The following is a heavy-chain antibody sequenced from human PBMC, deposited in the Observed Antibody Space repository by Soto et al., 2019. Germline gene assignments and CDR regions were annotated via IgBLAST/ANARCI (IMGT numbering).Heavy chain of an antibody. CDR3: ASDVRRSYFDY. D-gene: IGHD2-8*01. CDR1: GGSIISCDYY. Sequence: QVQLQESGPGLVKPSQTLSLTCTVSGGSIISCDYYWRWIRQPPRKGLEWIGYIYYSGSTYYNPSLKSRLTISADTSKNQFSQKLRSVTDADTAVYYCASDVRRSYFDYWGQGTLVTVSS. V-gene: IGHV4-30-4*01. J-gene: IGHJ4*02. CDR2: IYYSGST.